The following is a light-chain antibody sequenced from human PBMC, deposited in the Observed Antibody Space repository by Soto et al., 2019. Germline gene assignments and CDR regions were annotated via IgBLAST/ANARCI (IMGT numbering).Light chain of an antibody. J-gene: IGKJ3*01. V-gene: IGKV1-5*03. CDR1: KSINNW. Sequence: DIQMTQSPSTLSASVGDRVTITCRASKSINNWLAWYQQKPGTPPNLLIYETSSLKSGVPSRFSGSGSGTEFTLTISSLQPDDFAAYYCQQHHNFPFTFGAGTKVDIK. CDR3: QQHHNFPFT. CDR2: ETS.